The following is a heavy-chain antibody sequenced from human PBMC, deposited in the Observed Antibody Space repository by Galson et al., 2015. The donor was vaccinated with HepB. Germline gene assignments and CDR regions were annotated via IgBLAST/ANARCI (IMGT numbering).Heavy chain of an antibody. V-gene: IGHV4-34*01. CDR3: ARSVGGGWQQPYYYYYYYMDV. CDR2: INHSGST. D-gene: IGHD6-13*01. J-gene: IGHJ6*03. Sequence: ETLSLTCAVYGRSFSGYYWSWIRQPPGKGLEWIGEINHSGSTNYNPSLKSRVTISVDTSKNQFSLKLSSVTAADTAVYYCARSVGGGWQQPYYYYYYYMDVWGKGTTVTVSS. CDR1: GRSFSGYY.